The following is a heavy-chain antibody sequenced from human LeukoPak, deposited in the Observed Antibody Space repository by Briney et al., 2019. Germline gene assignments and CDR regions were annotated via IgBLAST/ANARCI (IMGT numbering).Heavy chain of an antibody. CDR2: INHSGDT. D-gene: IGHD1-1*01. J-gene: IGHJ5*02. CDR3: ARGPGTVGLSP. CDR1: GTTFTHYY. Sequence: SETLSLTCNVSGTTFTHYYWSWIRQTPEKGLEWIGQINHSGDTSYNPSLRSRITLSVDRSKNQFSLKVTSVTAADTGVYYCARGPGTVGLSPWGQGTLVTVSS. V-gene: IGHV4-34*01.